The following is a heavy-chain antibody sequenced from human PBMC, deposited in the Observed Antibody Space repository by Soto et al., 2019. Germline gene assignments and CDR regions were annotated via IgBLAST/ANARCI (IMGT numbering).Heavy chain of an antibody. CDR2: ISSSSSTI. V-gene: IGHV3-48*01. Sequence: EVPLVESGGGLVQPGGSLRLSCAASGFTFSSYAMNWLRQAPGKGLEWVSYISSSSSTIYYADSVKGRFTISRDNAENSLYLQMNSLRADDTAVYYCARVCYGSGTYGVDVWGQGTTVTVSS. D-gene: IGHD3-10*01. CDR3: ARVCYGSGTYGVDV. CDR1: GFTFSSYA. J-gene: IGHJ6*02.